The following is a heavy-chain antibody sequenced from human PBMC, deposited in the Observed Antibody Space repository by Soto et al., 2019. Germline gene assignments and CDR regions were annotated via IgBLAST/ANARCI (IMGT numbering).Heavy chain of an antibody. V-gene: IGHV4-34*01. CDR2: INHSGST. Sequence: SETLSLTCAVYGGSFSGYYWSWIRQPPGKGLEWIGEINHSGSTNYNPSLKSRVTISVDTSKNQFSLKLSSVTAADTAVYYCARPGYCTNGVCYTIFRAFDIWGQGTMVTVSS. CDR1: GGSFSGYY. D-gene: IGHD2-8*01. CDR3: ARPGYCTNGVCYTIFRAFDI. J-gene: IGHJ3*02.